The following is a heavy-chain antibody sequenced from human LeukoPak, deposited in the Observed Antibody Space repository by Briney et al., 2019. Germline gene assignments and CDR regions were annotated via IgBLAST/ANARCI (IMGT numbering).Heavy chain of an antibody. J-gene: IGHJ6*03. V-gene: IGHV3-21*01. D-gene: IGHD2-2*01. CDR2: ISSSSSYI. Sequence: GGSLRLSCAASGFNFSPYSMNWLRQAPGKGLEWVSSISSSSSYIYYADSVKGRFTISRDNAKNSLYLQMNSLRAEDTAVYYCARSGGSTVFYYMDVWGKGTTVTVSS. CDR3: ARSGGSTVFYYMDV. CDR1: GFNFSPYS.